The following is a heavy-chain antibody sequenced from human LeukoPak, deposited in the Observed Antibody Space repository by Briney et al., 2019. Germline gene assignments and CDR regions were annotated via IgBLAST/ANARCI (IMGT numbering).Heavy chain of an antibody. D-gene: IGHD3-22*01. J-gene: IGHJ4*02. V-gene: IGHV3-66*02. CDR3: AKDQNYYDSSGYYSYFDY. Sequence: GGSLRLSCAASALTVSRNYMTWVRQAPGKGLGWASIILRDGTTYYADSVKGRFTISRDNSKNTLYLQMNSLRAEDTAVYYCAKDQNYYDSSGYYSYFDYWGQGTLVTVSS. CDR2: ILRDGTT. CDR1: ALTVSRNY.